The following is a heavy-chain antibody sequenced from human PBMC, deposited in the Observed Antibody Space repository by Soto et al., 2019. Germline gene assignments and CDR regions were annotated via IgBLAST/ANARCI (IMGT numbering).Heavy chain of an antibody. Sequence: QVQLVQSGAEEKKPGASVKVSCKASGYTFTTYAIHWVRQAPGQRLGGMGWINAGNGNTRYSQKFQGRVTITRDTSASTAYMELSSLRSEDTAVYYCARGRYCSGGTCYGMDVWGQGTTVTVSS. J-gene: IGHJ6*02. D-gene: IGHD2-15*01. CDR1: GYTFTTYA. V-gene: IGHV1-3*05. CDR3: ARGRYCSGGTCYGMDV. CDR2: INAGNGNT.